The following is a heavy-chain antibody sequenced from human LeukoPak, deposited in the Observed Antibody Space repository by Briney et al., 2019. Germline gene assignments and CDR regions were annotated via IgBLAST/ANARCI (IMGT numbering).Heavy chain of an antibody. Sequence: GGSLRLSCAASGFTFNNYAMNWVRQAPGKGLEWVSALSGGAGRTYYADSVKGRFTISRDNSKNTLYLQMNSLRAEDTAVYYCAKEWITMVRGVITDWGQGTLVTVSS. CDR1: GFTFNNYA. CDR2: LSGGAGRT. V-gene: IGHV3-23*01. CDR3: AKEWITMVRGVITD. J-gene: IGHJ4*02. D-gene: IGHD3-10*01.